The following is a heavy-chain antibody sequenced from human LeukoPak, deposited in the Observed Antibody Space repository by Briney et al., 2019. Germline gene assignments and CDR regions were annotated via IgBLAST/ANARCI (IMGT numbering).Heavy chain of an antibody. J-gene: IGHJ6*03. CDR3: AKQGRDWLRDYYYYMDV. CDR2: IRYDGSNK. D-gene: IGHD3-9*01. CDR1: GFTFSSYG. V-gene: IGHV3-30*02. Sequence: GGSLRLSCAASGFTFSSYGMHWVRQAPGKGLEWVAFIRYDGSNKYYADSVKGRFTISRDNSKNTLYLQMNSLRAEDTAVYYCAKQGRDWLRDYYYYMDVWGKGTTVTVSS.